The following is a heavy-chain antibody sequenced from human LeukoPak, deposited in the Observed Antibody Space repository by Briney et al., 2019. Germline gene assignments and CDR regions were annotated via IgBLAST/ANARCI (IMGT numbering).Heavy chain of an antibody. CDR3: ARRGWRKYYYYYYMDV. J-gene: IGHJ6*03. CDR2: INHSGST. Sequence: PSETLSLTCAVYGGSFSGYYWSWIRQPPGKGLEWIGEINHSGSTNYNPSLKSRVTISVDTSKNQFSLKLSSVTAADTAVYYCARRGWRKYYYYYYMDVWGKGTTVTISS. D-gene: IGHD6-19*01. V-gene: IGHV4-34*01. CDR1: GGSFSGYY.